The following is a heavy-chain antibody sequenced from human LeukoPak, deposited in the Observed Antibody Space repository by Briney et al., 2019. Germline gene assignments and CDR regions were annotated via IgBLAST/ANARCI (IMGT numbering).Heavy chain of an antibody. CDR2: IRNSGST. V-gene: IGHV4-39*01. CDR1: GGSIRSSYYY. D-gene: IGHD4-17*01. CDR3: ARHVYGEYGPGDY. Sequence: PSETLSLTCTVSGGSIRSSYYYWGWLRQPPGRGLEWIGSIRNSGSTYYSPSLKSRVTISVDTSKNQFSLKLSSVTAADTAVYYCARHVYGEYGPGDYWGQGILVTVSS. J-gene: IGHJ4*02.